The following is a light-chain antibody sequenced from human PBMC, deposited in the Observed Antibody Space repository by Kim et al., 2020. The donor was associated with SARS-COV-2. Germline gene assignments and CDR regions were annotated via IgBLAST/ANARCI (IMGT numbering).Light chain of an antibody. J-gene: IGKJ5*01. CDR2: DAT. CDR1: QSVSSY. Sequence: SPEERATRTCMASQSVSSYFAWYQQKPGQASRLLYDDATNRATVLPAMFSGSGSGKYITLTISSLEPEDFAVYYCQQRSNWPPTFGQGTRLEIK. CDR3: QQRSNWPPT. V-gene: IGKV3-11*01.